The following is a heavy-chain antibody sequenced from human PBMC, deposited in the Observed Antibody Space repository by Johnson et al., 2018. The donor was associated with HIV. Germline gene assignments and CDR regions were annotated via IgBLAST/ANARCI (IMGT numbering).Heavy chain of an antibody. CDR3: ARDESGYDEGFDAFDI. J-gene: IGHJ3*02. CDR1: GFTFSDYY. Sequence: VQLVESGGGLVQPGGSLRLSCAASGFTFSDYYMSWIRQAPGKGLEWVSYISSSGNTIYYADSMKGRLTISRDNAKNSLYLQMNSLRVEETAVYYCARDESGYDEGFDAFDIWGQGTMVTVSS. V-gene: IGHV3-11*04. CDR2: ISSSGNTI. D-gene: IGHD5-12*01.